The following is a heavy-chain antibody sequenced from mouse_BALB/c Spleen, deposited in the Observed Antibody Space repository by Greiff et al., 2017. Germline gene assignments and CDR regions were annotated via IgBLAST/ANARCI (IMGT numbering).Heavy chain of an antibody. V-gene: IGHV2-2*02. J-gene: IGHJ3*01. CDR1: GFSLTSYG. Sequence: VHLVESGPGLVQPSQSLSITCTVSGFSLTSYGVHWVRQSPGKGLEWLGVIWSGGSTDYNAAFISRLSISKDNSKSQVFFKMNSLQANDTAIYYCARKDYSWFAYWGQGTLVTVSA. D-gene: IGHD1-1*01. CDR2: IWSGGST. CDR3: ARKDYSWFAY.